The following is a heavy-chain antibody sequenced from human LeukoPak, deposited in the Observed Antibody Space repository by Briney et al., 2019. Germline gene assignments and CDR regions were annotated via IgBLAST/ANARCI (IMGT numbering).Heavy chain of an antibody. CDR3: AKVLPPWYGSRDDNYYMDV. Sequence: PGGSLRLSCAPSGFTFSSYAMSWVRQAPGKGLEWVSVISGSGGSTSYAESVKGRFTISRDNSKSTLFLQMNSLRAEDTAIYYCAKVLPPWYGSRDDNYYMDVWGKGTTVTVSS. J-gene: IGHJ6*03. D-gene: IGHD6-13*01. V-gene: IGHV3-23*01. CDR2: ISGSGGST. CDR1: GFTFSSYA.